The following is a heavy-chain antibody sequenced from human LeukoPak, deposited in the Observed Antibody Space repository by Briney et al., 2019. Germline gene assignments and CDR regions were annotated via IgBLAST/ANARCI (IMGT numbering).Heavy chain of an antibody. CDR3: ARGGSHKDIVVVVAATYDP. J-gene: IGHJ5*02. CDR2: INHSGST. Sequence: PSETLSLTCTVSGGSISSSIHYWSWIRQPPGKGLEWIGEINHSGSTNYNPSLKSRVTISVDTSKNQFSLKLSSVTAADTAVYYCARGGSHKDIVVVVAATYDPWGQGTLVTVSS. D-gene: IGHD2-15*01. CDR1: GGSISSSIHY. V-gene: IGHV4-39*07.